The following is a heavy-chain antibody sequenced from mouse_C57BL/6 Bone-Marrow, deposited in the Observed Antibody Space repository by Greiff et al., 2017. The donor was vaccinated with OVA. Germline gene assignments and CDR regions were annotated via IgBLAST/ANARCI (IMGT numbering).Heavy chain of an antibody. D-gene: IGHD1-1*01. CDR1: GFNIKNTY. Sequence: EVQLVESVAELVRPGASVKLSCTASGFNIKNTYMHWVKQRPEQGLEWIGRIDPENGNTKYAPKFKGKATLTADTSSNTAYLQLSSLTSEDTAIYYCARSTTVVPCAMDYWGQGTSVTVSS. J-gene: IGHJ4*01. CDR2: IDPENGNT. CDR3: ARSTTVVPCAMDY. V-gene: IGHV14-3*01.